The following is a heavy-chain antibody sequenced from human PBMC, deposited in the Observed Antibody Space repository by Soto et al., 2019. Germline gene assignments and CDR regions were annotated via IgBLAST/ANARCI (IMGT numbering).Heavy chain of an antibody. CDR2: IIPIFGTA. D-gene: IGHD2-15*01. J-gene: IGHJ4*02. Sequence: QFQLVQSGAEVKKPGSSVKVSCKASGGTVSSYAISWVRQAHGPGLEWMGGIIPIFGTATYAQKFQGRVTISLDESTSIAYMKLSSLRPEAAAVDYCARDRGGKGYFDYCGQGALVTVST. CDR3: ARDRGGKGYFDY. CDR1: GGTVSSYA. V-gene: IGHV1-69*05.